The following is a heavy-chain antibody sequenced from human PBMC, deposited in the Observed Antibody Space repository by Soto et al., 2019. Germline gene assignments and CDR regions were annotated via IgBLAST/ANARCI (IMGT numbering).Heavy chain of an antibody. CDR1: GFTFSIYA. CDR3: AKDKGGTYYSDF. CDR2: ISNSGSNT. D-gene: IGHD1-26*01. J-gene: IGHJ4*02. Sequence: EVQLLESGGGLVQPGGSLRLSCAASGFTFSIYAMNWVRQAPGKGLEWVSGISNSGSNTYYADSVRGRFTISRDNSKNTLYLQVNSLRAEDTAVYYCAKDKGGTYYSDFWGQGTLVTVSS. V-gene: IGHV3-23*01.